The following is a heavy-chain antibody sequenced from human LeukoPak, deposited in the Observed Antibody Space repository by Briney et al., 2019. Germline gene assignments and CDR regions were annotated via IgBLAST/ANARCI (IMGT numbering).Heavy chain of an antibody. CDR3: ARALTFYYSDAFDI. CDR2: ISSNGGST. V-gene: IGHV3-64*01. D-gene: IGHD3-22*01. CDR1: GLTFSSYA. J-gene: IGHJ3*02. Sequence: GSLRLSCAASGLTFSSYAMHWVRQAPGKGLEYVSTISSNGGSTYYANSVKGRFTISRDNSKNTLYLQMGSLRDEDMAVYYCARALTFYYSDAFDIWGQGTMVTVSS.